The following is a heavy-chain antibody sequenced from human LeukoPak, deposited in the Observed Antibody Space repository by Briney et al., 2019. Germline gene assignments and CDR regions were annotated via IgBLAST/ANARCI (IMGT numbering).Heavy chain of an antibody. CDR2: MYYSGST. J-gene: IGHJ5*02. CDR1: GGSISSGDYY. Sequence: PSETLSLTCTVSGGSISSGDYYWSWIRQPPGKALEWIGYMYYSGSTYYNPSLKSRVTISVDTSKNQFSLKLSSVTAADTAVYYCARPYYYDSRIDPWGQGTLVTVSS. CDR3: ARPYYYDSRIDP. D-gene: IGHD3-22*01. V-gene: IGHV4-30-4*01.